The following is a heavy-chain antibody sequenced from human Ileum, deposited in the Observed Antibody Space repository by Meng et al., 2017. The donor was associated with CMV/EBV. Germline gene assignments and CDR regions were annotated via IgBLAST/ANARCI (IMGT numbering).Heavy chain of an antibody. Sequence: LACAVYGGSFSGYYWSWIRQPPGKGLEWIGEINHSGSTNYNPSLKSRVTISVDTSKNQFSLKLSSVTAADTAVYYCASLGISGVFDYWGQGTLVTVSS. CDR1: GGSFSGYY. CDR3: ASLGISGVFDY. CDR2: INHSGST. V-gene: IGHV4-34*01. D-gene: IGHD7-27*01. J-gene: IGHJ4*02.